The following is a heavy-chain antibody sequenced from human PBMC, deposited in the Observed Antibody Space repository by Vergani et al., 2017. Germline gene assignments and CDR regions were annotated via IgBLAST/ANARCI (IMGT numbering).Heavy chain of an antibody. CDR3: ARDRLFPNDVFDI. CDR1: GFIFNNFA. V-gene: IGHV3-23*01. D-gene: IGHD2/OR15-2a*01. Sequence: VQLLESGGDLVQPGGSLRLSCAGSGFIFNNFAMSWVRQAPGKGLEWVAAISGTDVRTWYANSVKGRFTISRDNFKNTLYLQLSSLRVGDTAIYYCARDRLFPNDVFDIWGQGTLVTVFS. CDR2: ISGTDVRT. J-gene: IGHJ3*02.